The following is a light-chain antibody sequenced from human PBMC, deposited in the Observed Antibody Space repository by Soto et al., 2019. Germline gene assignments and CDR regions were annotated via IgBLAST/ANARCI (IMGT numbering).Light chain of an antibody. J-gene: IGKJ5*01. CDR2: AAS. CDR1: QGITNY. CDR3: QKYHTAPIT. V-gene: IGKV1-27*01. Sequence: DIHITQSPASLSASEGDRVTIPCRASQGITNYVAWYQQKPGKSPKLLIYAASTLQSGVPSRFSGSGSGTDFTLTISSLQPEDVATYYCQKYHTAPITFGQGTRLEIK.